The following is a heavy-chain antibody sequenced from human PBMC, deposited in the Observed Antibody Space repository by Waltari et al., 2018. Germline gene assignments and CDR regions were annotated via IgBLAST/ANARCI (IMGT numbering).Heavy chain of an antibody. CDR2: FEPEDGET. CDR1: GYTLTEFS. Sequence: QVQLVQSGAEVKKPGASVKVSCKVSGYTLTEFSMHWVRQAPGKGLEWMGGFEPEDGETIYAQKFQGRGTMTEDTSTDTAYMELSSLRSEDTAVYYCATAPDVYDSSGYRYWGQGTLVTVSS. D-gene: IGHD3-22*01. V-gene: IGHV1-24*01. J-gene: IGHJ4*02. CDR3: ATAPDVYDSSGYRY.